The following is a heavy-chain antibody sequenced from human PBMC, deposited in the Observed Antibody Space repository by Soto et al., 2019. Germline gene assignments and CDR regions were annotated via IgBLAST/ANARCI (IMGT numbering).Heavy chain of an antibody. CDR2: IKSDGSEM. V-gene: IGHV3-7*03. J-gene: IGHJ1*01. D-gene: IGHD3-22*01. Sequence: GGSLRLSCVASGFTFSSYWMSWVRQAPGKGLEWVANIKSDGSEMYYVDSVKGRFTISRDNARKSLYLQMNSLRVEDTALYYCARDLGVVITAEYFQHWGQGTLVTVSS. CDR3: ARDLGVVITAEYFQH. CDR1: GFTFSSYW.